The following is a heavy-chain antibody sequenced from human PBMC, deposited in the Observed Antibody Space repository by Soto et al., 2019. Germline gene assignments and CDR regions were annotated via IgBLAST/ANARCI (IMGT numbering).Heavy chain of an antibody. CDR1: GGSISSYY. D-gene: IGHD5-18*01. CDR3: ARVGGYSYGLVDY. Sequence: PSETLSLTCTVSGGSISSYYWSWIRQPPGKGLEWIGYIYYSGSTNYNPSLKSRVTISVDTSKNQFSLKLSSVTAADTAVYYCARVGGYSYGLVDYWSQGTLVTVSS. V-gene: IGHV4-59*01. J-gene: IGHJ4*02. CDR2: IYYSGST.